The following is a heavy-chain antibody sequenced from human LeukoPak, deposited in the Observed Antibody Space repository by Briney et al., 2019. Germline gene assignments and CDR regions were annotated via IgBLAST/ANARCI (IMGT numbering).Heavy chain of an antibody. CDR2: IYYSGST. D-gene: IGHD3-3*01. Sequence: SETLSLTCTVSGGSISSGGYYWSWIRQHPGKGLEWIGYIYYSGSTYYNPSLKSRVTISVDTSKNQFSLKLSSVTAADTAVYYCARSLGAIRFLEWLLFYWGQGTLVTVSS. V-gene: IGHV4-31*03. J-gene: IGHJ4*02. CDR3: ARSLGAIRFLEWLLFY. CDR1: GGSISSGGYY.